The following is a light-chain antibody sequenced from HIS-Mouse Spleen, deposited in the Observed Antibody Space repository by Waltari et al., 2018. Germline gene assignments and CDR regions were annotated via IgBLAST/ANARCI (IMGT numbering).Light chain of an antibody. J-gene: IGLJ3*02. CDR1: SSDVGGYNY. CDR3: CSYAGSYTWV. Sequence: QSALTQPRSVSGSPGQSVTISCTGTSSDVGGYNYVSWYQQHPGKAPKLMIYDVSKRPSGVPDRCSGSKSGNTASLTISVLQAEDGADYYCCSYAGSYTWVFGGGTKLTVL. CDR2: DVS. V-gene: IGLV2-11*01.